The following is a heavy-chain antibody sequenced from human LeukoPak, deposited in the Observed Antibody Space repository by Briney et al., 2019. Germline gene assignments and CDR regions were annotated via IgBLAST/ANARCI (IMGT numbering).Heavy chain of an antibody. D-gene: IGHD3-3*01. CDR1: GGSISSYY. Sequence: PSETLSLTCTVSGGSISSYYWSWIRQPAGKGLEWIGRIYTSRSTNYNPSLKSRVTMSVDTSKNQFSLKLSSVTAADTAVYYCARVHDFWSGYSMDVWGKGTTVTVSS. CDR2: IYTSRST. CDR3: ARVHDFWSGYSMDV. J-gene: IGHJ6*03. V-gene: IGHV4-4*07.